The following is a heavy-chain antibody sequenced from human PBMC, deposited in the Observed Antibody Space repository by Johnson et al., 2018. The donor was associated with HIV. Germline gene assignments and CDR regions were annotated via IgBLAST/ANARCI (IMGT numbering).Heavy chain of an antibody. J-gene: IGHJ3*02. V-gene: IGHV3-66*02. D-gene: IGHD6-13*01. Sequence: VQLVESGGGLVQPGGSLRLSCAASGFTVSSNYMSWVRQAPGKGLEWVSVIYSGGSTYYADSVKGRFTISRDNSKNTLYLQMNSLRAEDTAVYYCASSRRGQQLVPLAFDIWCQGTMVTVSS. CDR2: IYSGGST. CDR1: GFTVSSNY. CDR3: ASSRRGQQLVPLAFDI.